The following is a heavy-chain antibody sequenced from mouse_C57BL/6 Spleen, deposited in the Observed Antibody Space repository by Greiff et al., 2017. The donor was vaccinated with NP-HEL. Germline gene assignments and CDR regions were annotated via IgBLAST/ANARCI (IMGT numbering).Heavy chain of an antibody. CDR2: IHPNSGST. Sequence: QVQLQQPGAELVKPGASVKLSCKASGYTFTSYWMHWVKQRPGQGLEWIGMIHPNSGSTNYNEKFKSKATLTVDKSSSTAYMQLSSLTSEDSAVYYCASKEDEAWFAYWGQGTLVTVSA. CDR3: ASKEDEAWFAY. J-gene: IGHJ3*01. CDR1: GYTFTSYW. V-gene: IGHV1-64*01.